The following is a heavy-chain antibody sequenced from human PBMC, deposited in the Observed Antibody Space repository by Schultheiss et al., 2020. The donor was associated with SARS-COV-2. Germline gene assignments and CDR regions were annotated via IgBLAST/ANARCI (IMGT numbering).Heavy chain of an antibody. CDR3: TTEPYYYDSSGYSPFNY. CDR1: GFTFSSYA. V-gene: IGHV3-23*01. CDR2: ISSNGGTT. Sequence: GGSLRLSCAASGFTFSSYAMSWVRQAPGKGLEHISAISSNGGTTYYADSVKGRFTISRDNSKNTLYLQMNSLKTEDTAVYYCTTEPYYYDSSGYSPFNYWGQGTLVTVSS. J-gene: IGHJ4*02. D-gene: IGHD3-22*01.